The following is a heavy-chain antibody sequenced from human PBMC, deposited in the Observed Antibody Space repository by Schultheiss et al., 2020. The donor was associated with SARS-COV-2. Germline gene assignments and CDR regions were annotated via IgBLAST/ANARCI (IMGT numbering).Heavy chain of an antibody. Sequence: SETLSLTCAVSGYSISSGYYWGWIRQPPGKGLEWIGSIYHSGSTYYNPSLKSRVTISVDTSKNQFSLKLSSVTAADTAVYYCARGFVVSGPYTAMGEFDPWGQGTLVTVSS. J-gene: IGHJ5*02. V-gene: IGHV4-38-2*01. CDR3: ARGFVVSGPYTAMGEFDP. D-gene: IGHD5-18*01. CDR2: IYHSGST. CDR1: GYSISSGYY.